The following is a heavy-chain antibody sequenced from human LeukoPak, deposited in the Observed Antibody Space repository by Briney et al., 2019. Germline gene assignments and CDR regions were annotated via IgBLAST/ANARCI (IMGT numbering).Heavy chain of an antibody. CDR1: GGSISSSSYY. J-gene: IGHJ5*02. CDR2: IYYSGST. Sequence: PSETLSLTCTVSGGSISSSSYYWGWIRQPPGKGLEWIGSIYYSGSTYYNPSLKSRVTISVDTSKNQFSLKLSSVTAADTAVYYCARGLRYSYGYSLMDSNWFDPWGQGTLVTVSS. CDR3: ARGLRYSYGYSLMDSNWFDP. D-gene: IGHD5-18*01. V-gene: IGHV4-39*07.